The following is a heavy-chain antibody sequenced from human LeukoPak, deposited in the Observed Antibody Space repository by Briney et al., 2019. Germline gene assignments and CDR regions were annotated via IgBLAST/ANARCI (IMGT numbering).Heavy chain of an antibody. CDR3: ARDDYGVFDAFDV. Sequence: SETLSLTCTVSGESITSHFWTWIRQAPGKGLEWVGYVSKSGSTNYNPSLQSRITISVDTSKNQSFLKLTSMTAADTAVYFCARDDYGVFDAFDVWGQGTVVTVSS. D-gene: IGHD3-16*01. CDR1: GESITSHF. J-gene: IGHJ3*01. CDR2: VSKSGST. V-gene: IGHV4-4*08.